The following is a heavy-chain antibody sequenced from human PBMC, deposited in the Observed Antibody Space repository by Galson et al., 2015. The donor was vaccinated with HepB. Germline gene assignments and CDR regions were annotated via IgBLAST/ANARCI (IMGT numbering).Heavy chain of an antibody. V-gene: IGHV1-69*10. CDR2: IIPILGIA. J-gene: IGHJ5*02. CDR3: ARLIRGSCYLCSHP. CDR1: GGTFSSYA. D-gene: IGHD2-15*01. Sequence: SVKVSCKASGGTFSSYAISWVRQAPGQGLEWMGGIIPILGIANYAQKFQGRVTITADKSTSTAYMELSSLRSEDTAVYYCARLIRGSCYLCSHPWGQGTLVTVSS.